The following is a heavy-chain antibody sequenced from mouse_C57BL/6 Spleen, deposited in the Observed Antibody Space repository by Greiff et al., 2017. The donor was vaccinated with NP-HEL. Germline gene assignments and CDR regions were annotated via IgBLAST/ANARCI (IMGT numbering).Heavy chain of an antibody. D-gene: IGHD1-1*01. CDR1: GYAFSSYW. V-gene: IGHV1-80*01. CDR3: ARKEILGNYVWYFDV. Sequence: QVQLQQSGAELVKPGASVKISCKASGYAFSSYWMNWVKQRPGKGLEWIGQIYPGDGDTNYNGKFKGKATLTADKSSSRAYVQLSSLTSEDSAVYFCARKEILGNYVWYFDVWGKGTTVTVSS. J-gene: IGHJ1*03. CDR2: IYPGDGDT.